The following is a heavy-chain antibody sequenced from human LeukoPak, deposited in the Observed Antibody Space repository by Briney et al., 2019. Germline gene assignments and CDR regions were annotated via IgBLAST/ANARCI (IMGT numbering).Heavy chain of an antibody. J-gene: IGHJ6*04. V-gene: IGHV3-21*01. CDR3: ARFKTTPWYYYGMDV. CDR1: GFTFSSYS. D-gene: IGHD4-11*01. Sequence: GGSLRLSCAASGFTFSSYSMNWVRQAPGKGLEWVSSISSSSSYIYYADSVKGRFTISRDNAKNSLYLQMNSLRAEDTAVYYCARFKTTPWYYYGMDVWGKGTTVTVSS. CDR2: ISSSSSYI.